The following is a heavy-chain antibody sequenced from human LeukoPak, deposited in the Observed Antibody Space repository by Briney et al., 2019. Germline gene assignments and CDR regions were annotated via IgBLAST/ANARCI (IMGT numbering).Heavy chain of an antibody. V-gene: IGHV3-48*01. CDR2: ISSSSSTM. D-gene: IGHD2-21*02. J-gene: IGHJ4*02. CDR3: ARGVTLDY. Sequence: GGSLRLSCAASGFTFSSYSMNWVRQAPGKGLEWLSYISSSSSTMYYAASVKGRFTISRDNAKNSLYLQMNSLRAEDTAVYYCARGVTLDYWGQGTLVTVSS. CDR1: GFTFSSYS.